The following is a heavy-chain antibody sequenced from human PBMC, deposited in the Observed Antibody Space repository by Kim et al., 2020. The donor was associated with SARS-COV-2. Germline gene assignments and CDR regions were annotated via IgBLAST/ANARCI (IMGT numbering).Heavy chain of an antibody. CDR3: AATTKAVAGTVAFDI. D-gene: IGHD6-19*01. Sequence: QKFQERVTITRDMSTSTAYMELSSLRSEDTAVYYCAATTKAVAGTVAFDIWGQGTMVTVSS. V-gene: IGHV1-58*01. J-gene: IGHJ3*02.